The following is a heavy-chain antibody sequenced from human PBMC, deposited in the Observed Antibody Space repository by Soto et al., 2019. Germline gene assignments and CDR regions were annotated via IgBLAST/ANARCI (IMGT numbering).Heavy chain of an antibody. CDR2: ISNTGGGT. D-gene: IGHD3-22*01. CDR1: GVTFSTYA. J-gene: IGHJ5*02. Sequence: EVQLLESGGGLVQPGGSLRLSCAASGVTFSTYAMNWVRQAPGKGLEWVSTISNTGGGTFYAGSVKGRFTISRDNSKNTLYLQMHSLRADDSAIHFCAVGRHKTSGSNTWFDPWGRGTQVTVSS. CDR3: AVGRHKTSGSNTWFDP. V-gene: IGHV3-23*01.